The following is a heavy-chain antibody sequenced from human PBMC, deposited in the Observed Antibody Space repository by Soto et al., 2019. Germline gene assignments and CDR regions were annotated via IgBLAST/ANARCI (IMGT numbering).Heavy chain of an antibody. CDR3: ASGGGKTYYYDSSGYVDAFDI. CDR1: GGTFGSYA. Sequence: SVKVSCKASGGTFGSYAISWVRQAPGQGLEWMGGIIPIFGTASYAQKFQGRVTLTADESTSTASMELSSLRSEDTAVYYCASGGGKTYYYDSSGYVDAFDIWGQGTMVTVSS. V-gene: IGHV1-69*13. D-gene: IGHD3-22*01. CDR2: IIPIFGTA. J-gene: IGHJ3*02.